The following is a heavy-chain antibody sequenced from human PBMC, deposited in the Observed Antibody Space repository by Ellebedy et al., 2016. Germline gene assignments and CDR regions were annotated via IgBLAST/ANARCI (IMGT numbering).Heavy chain of an antibody. CDR3: AKIGPRDCTSTSCWFDP. V-gene: IGHV3-23*01. J-gene: IGHJ5*02. Sequence: GGSLRLXCAASGFSFTTYAMAWVRQAPGKGLDYVSAISADGVTTFYADSVTGRFTISRDNSKNTLFLQMNSLRAEDTAVYYCAKIGPRDCTSTSCWFDPWGQGTLVTVSS. CDR1: GFSFTTYA. CDR2: ISADGVTT. D-gene: IGHD2-2*01.